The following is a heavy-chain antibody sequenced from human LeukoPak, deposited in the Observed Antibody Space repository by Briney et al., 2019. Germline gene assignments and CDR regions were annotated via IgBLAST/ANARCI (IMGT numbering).Heavy chain of an antibody. Sequence: SETLSLTCAVSGGSISSNKWWSWVRQPPGKGLEWIGEIYHSGSTNYNPSLKSRVTISVDKSKNQFSLKLTSVTAADTAVYYCARLDRRWLVTSSFFDFWGQGSMVTVSS. CDR2: IYHSGST. D-gene: IGHD6-19*01. CDR1: GGSISSNKW. V-gene: IGHV4-4*02. CDR3: ARLDRRWLVTSSFFDF. J-gene: IGHJ4*02.